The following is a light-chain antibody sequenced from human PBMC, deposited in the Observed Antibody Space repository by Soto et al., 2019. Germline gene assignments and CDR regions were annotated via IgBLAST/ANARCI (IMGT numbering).Light chain of an antibody. CDR1: SSDVGGYDY. J-gene: IGLJ3*02. CDR2: EVT. V-gene: IGLV2-14*01. Sequence: QSVLTQPASVSGSPGQSITISCTGTSSDVGGYDYVSWYQQHPGVAPKLIIYEVTRRPSGVSNRFSGSKSGDTASLTISGLQAEDESHYYCTSYTRSTTVVFGGGTKVTVL. CDR3: TSYTRSTTVV.